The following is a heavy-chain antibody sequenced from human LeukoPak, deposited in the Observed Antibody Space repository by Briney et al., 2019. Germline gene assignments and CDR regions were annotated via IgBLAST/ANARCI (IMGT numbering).Heavy chain of an antibody. V-gene: IGHV3-23*01. D-gene: IGHD6-13*01. CDR2: ISGSGGST. CDR1: GFIFSSYA. J-gene: IGHJ4*02. Sequence: GGSLRLSCAASGFIFSSYAMSWVRQSPGKGLEWVSVISGSGGSTYYADSVKGRFTISRDNSKNTLYLQMNSLRADDTAVYYCAKEGRYSSSWYDYFDYWGQGTLVTVSS. CDR3: AKEGRYSSSWYDYFDY.